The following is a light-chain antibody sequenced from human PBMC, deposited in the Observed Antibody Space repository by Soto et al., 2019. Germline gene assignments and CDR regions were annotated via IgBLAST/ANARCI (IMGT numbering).Light chain of an antibody. Sequence: SVLTQPASVSGSPGQSITISCTGTSGDVGSYNLVSWYQQQPGKAPKLLIYEGSQRPSGVSTRFSGSKSGNTASLTISGLQADDEADYYCCSYAGSRTYLFGTGTKVTVL. CDR3: CSYAGSRTYL. CDR2: EGS. J-gene: IGLJ1*01. V-gene: IGLV2-23*01. CDR1: SGDVGSYNL.